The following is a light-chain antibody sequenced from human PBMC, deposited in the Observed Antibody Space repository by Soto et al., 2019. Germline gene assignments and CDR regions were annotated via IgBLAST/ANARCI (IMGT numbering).Light chain of an antibody. CDR3: QRYNNWPLT. J-gene: IGKJ4*01. Sequence: ITLAQSIAALSVSPGESVALTCRASQGIGSTLAWYQQKPGQTPRLLIYDSSIRGTGIPARFSGSGSGTEITLTINGLQSEDFAVYYCQRYNNWPLTFGGGTKVDIK. V-gene: IGKV3-15*01. CDR1: QGIGST. CDR2: DSS.